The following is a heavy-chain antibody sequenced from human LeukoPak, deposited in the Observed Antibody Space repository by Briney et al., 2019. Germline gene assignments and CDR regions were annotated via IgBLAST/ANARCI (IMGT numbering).Heavy chain of an antibody. Sequence: TGGSLRLSCAASGFTFSSYGMHWVRQAPGKGLEWVAVIPYDGSNKYYADSVKGRFTISRDNSKNTLYLQMNSLRAEDTAVYYCAKGVYTVTTNNAFDIWGQGTMVTVSS. V-gene: IGHV3-30*18. D-gene: IGHD4-17*01. CDR3: AKGVYTVTTNNAFDI. J-gene: IGHJ3*02. CDR1: GFTFSSYG. CDR2: IPYDGSNK.